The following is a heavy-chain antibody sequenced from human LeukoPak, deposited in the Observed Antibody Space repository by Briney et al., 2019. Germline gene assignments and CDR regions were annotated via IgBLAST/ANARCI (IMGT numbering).Heavy chain of an antibody. CDR2: ISGSGGST. J-gene: IGHJ4*02. V-gene: IGHV3-23*01. CDR3: ARDQLSGSYLY. CDR1: GGSISSSSYY. Sequence: ETLSLTCTVSGGSISSSSYYWGWIRQAPGKGLEWVSAISGSGGSTYYADSVKGRFTISRDNSKNTLYLQMNSLRAEDTAVYYCARDQLSGSYLYWGQGTLVTVSS. D-gene: IGHD1-26*01.